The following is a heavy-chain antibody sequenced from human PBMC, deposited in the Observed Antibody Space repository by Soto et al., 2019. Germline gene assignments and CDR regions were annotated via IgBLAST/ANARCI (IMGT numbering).Heavy chain of an antibody. CDR3: ARLSYYYDSSGYLFFDY. Sequence: SETLSLTCVVYGGSFSGYYWTWIRQPPGTGLEWIGEINHSGSTNYSPSLKSRVTISVDTSKNQFSLKLTSVTAADTAVYYCARLSYYYDSSGYLFFDYWGQGTLVTVSS. D-gene: IGHD3-22*01. CDR1: GGSFSGYY. J-gene: IGHJ4*02. CDR2: INHSGST. V-gene: IGHV4-34*01.